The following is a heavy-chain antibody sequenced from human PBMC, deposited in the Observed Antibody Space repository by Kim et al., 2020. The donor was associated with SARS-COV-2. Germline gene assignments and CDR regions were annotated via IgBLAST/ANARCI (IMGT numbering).Heavy chain of an antibody. CDR1: GFTFSSHD. V-gene: IGHV3-48*02. J-gene: IGHJ6*02. CDR2: ISLIGTFI. D-gene: IGHD1-26*01. CDR3: ARSIAGASYYYGMDV. Sequence: GGSLRLSCAASGFTFSSHDMNWVRQAPGKGLEWVSYISLIGTFIYYADSVKGRFTISRDNAKNSLYLQMNSLRDEDTAVYYCARSIAGASYYYGMDVWGQGTMVTVSS.